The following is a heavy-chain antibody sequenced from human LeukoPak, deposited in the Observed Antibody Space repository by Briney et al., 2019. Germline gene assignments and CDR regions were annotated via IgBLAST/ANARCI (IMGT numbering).Heavy chain of an antibody. Sequence: SETLSLTCTVSGGSLNDYFWDWIRQAPGKGLEWIGNIYYRGVTNYNPSLKGRLTVSLDTSKNHFSLKLTSVTAADTAVYYCARGRLFYYMDVWGEGTTVTVSS. V-gene: IGHV4-59*01. CDR1: GGSLNDYF. CDR2: IYYRGVT. J-gene: IGHJ6*03. D-gene: IGHD2/OR15-2a*01. CDR3: ARGRLFYYMDV.